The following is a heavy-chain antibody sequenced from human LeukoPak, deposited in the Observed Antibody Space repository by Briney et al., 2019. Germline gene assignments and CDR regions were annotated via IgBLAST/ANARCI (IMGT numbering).Heavy chain of an antibody. J-gene: IGHJ4*02. D-gene: IGHD5-18*01. CDR3: ARGRWNTGMVSPYYFDY. CDR1: GGSISNYY. V-gene: IGHV4-4*07. Sequence: SETLSLTCTVSGGSISNYYWSWIRQPAGKGLEWIGRTHTSGSTNYNPSLKSRLTMSVDTSKNQFSLKLSSVTAADTAVYYCARGRWNTGMVSPYYFDYWGQGTLVTVSS. CDR2: THTSGST.